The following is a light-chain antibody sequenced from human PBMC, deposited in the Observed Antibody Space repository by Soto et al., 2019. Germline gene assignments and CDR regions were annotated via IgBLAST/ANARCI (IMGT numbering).Light chain of an antibody. Sequence: DIVLTQSPGTLSLSPGERAPLSCRASQSVSRSYLAWYQQKPGQAPRLLIYGASSRATGIPDRFSGSGSGTDFTLTINRLEPEDFAVYYCQQYGRSPLTFGGGTKVEIK. CDR2: GAS. V-gene: IGKV3-20*01. CDR1: QSVSRSY. J-gene: IGKJ4*01. CDR3: QQYGRSPLT.